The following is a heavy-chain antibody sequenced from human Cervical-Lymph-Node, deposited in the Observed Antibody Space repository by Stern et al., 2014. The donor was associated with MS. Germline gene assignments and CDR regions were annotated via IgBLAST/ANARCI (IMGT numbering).Heavy chain of an antibody. V-gene: IGHV4-59*01. D-gene: IGHD2-15*01. CDR1: GDSISGNY. CDR3: ARVVVLAGSRWFDP. Sequence: LQLQESGPGLVKPSETLSLTCSVSGDSISGNYWSWIRQPPGKGLEWIGYIYYTGSTNYNPSLKSRVTISIDTSKTQFSLRLNSVTAADTAVYYCARVVVLAGSRWFDPWGQGILVSVSS. J-gene: IGHJ5*02. CDR2: IYYTGST.